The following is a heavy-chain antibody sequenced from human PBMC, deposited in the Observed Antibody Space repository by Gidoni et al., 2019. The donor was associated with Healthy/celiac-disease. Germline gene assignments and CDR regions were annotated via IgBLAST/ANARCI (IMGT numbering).Heavy chain of an antibody. CDR3: ARDLEWLGYVDY. V-gene: IGHV3-30-3*01. Sequence: QVQLVESGGGVVQPGRSLSLSRAASGFTFSSYALHRFRQAPGKGLEWVAGRSYDGSNKYYAVSVKGRFTISRDNSKNTLYLQMNSLRAEDTAVYYCARDLEWLGYVDYWGQGTLVTVSA. CDR1: GFTFSSYA. CDR2: RSYDGSNK. J-gene: IGHJ4*02. D-gene: IGHD3-3*01.